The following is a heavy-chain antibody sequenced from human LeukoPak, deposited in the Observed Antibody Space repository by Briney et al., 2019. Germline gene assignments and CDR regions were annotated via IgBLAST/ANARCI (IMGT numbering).Heavy chain of an antibody. V-gene: IGHV3-23*01. Sequence: GGSLRLSCAASGFIFSSYAMNWVRQAPGKGLEWVAVISGGGSTTIYADSVKGRFTISRDNAKNTLYLQMNSLRAEDTAVYYCARGEPGYCGGDCYCDYWGQGTLVTVSS. CDR1: GFIFSSYA. CDR2: ISGGGSTT. D-gene: IGHD2-21*02. CDR3: ARGEPGYCGGDCYCDY. J-gene: IGHJ4*02.